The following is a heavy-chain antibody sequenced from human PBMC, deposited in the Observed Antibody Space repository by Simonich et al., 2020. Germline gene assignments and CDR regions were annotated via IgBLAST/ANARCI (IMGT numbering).Heavy chain of an antibody. CDR3: ARDSSYYAFDI. CDR2: ISSSRCTI. CDR1: GFTFSSYS. Sequence: EVQLVESGGGLVQPGGSLRLSCAASGFTFSSYSMNWVRQAPGKGLEWVSYISSSRCTIYYADSVKGRFTISRDNAKNSLYLQMNSLRAEDTAVYYCARDSSYYAFDIWGQGTMVTVSS. D-gene: IGHD5-12*01. V-gene: IGHV3-48*01. J-gene: IGHJ3*02.